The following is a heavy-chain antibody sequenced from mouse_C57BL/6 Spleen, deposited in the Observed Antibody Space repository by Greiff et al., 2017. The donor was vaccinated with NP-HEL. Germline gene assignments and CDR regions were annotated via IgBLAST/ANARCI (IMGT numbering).Heavy chain of an antibody. CDR2: INPNNGGT. CDR1: GYTFTDYN. Sequence: EVQLQQSGPELVKPGASVKIPCKASGYTFTDYNMDWVKQSHGKSLEWIGDINPNNGGTIYNQKFKGKATLTLDKSSSTAYMEIRSLTSEDTAVYYCAREYYYVSSWFAYWGQGTLVTVSA. CDR3: AREYYYVSSWFAY. V-gene: IGHV1-18*01. J-gene: IGHJ3*01. D-gene: IGHD1-1*01.